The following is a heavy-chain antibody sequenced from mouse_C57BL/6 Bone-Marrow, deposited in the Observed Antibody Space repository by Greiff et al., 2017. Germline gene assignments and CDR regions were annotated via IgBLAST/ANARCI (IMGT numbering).Heavy chain of an antibody. V-gene: IGHV5-12*01. CDR1: GFTFSDYY. D-gene: IGHD1-1*01. CDR3: AIHYYGSSFPWFAY. Sequence: EVMLVESGGGLVQPGGSLKLSCAASGFTFSDYYMHWVRQTPEKRLEWVAYISNGGGSTYYPDTVKGRFTISRDNAKNTLYLQMSRLKSEDTAMYYCAIHYYGSSFPWFAYWGQGTLVTVSA. CDR2: ISNGGGST. J-gene: IGHJ3*01.